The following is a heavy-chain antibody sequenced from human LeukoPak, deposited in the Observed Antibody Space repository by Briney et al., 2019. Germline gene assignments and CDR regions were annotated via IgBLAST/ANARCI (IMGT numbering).Heavy chain of an antibody. J-gene: IGHJ4*02. Sequence: PGGSLRLSCAASGFTFSSYWMHWVRQAPGKGLVWVSRINSDGSSTSYADSVKGRFTISRDNSKNTLYLQMNSLRAEDTAVYYCARQIGGGWSFDYWGQGTLVTVSS. CDR1: GFTFSSYW. V-gene: IGHV3-74*01. D-gene: IGHD6-19*01. CDR2: INSDGSST. CDR3: ARQIGGGWSFDY.